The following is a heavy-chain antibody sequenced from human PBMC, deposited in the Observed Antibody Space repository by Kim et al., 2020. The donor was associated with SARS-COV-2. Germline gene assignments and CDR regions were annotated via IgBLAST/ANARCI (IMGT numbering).Heavy chain of an antibody. CDR1: GGTFSSYA. Sequence: SVKVSCKASGGTFSSYAINWVRQAPGQGLEWMGRIIPILGIANYAQKFQGRVTITADRSTSTAYMDLSSLRSEDTAVYYCARGGGWSYYDSSGPTSSGFDYWGQGTLVTVSS. V-gene: IGHV1-69*04. J-gene: IGHJ4*02. CDR3: ARGGGWSYYDSSGPTSSGFDY. D-gene: IGHD3-22*01. CDR2: IIPILGIA.